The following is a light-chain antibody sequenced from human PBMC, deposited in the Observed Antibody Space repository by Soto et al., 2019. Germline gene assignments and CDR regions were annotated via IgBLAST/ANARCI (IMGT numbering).Light chain of an antibody. J-gene: IGKJ1*01. CDR3: QHSLRTPPT. V-gene: IGKV1-39*01. CDR2: DAS. Sequence: DIQMTQSPSSLSASVGDRVSITCRASQSITTYLNWYQQKPGKAPKLLIYDASTLQSGVPSRFSGSGSGTEFTLTISSLQPEDFATYYCQHSLRTPPTFGQGTKAEIK. CDR1: QSITTY.